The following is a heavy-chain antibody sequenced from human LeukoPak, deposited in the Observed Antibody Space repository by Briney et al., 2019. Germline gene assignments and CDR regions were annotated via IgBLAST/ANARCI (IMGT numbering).Heavy chain of an antibody. D-gene: IGHD3-3*01. CDR2: IYYSGST. Sequence: SETLSLTCTVSGGSISSHYWSWIRQPPGKGLEWIGYIYYSGSTNYNPSLKSRVTISVDTSRNQFSLKLSSVTAADTAVYYCARTSDDFWSGYYGRGDYYYYMDVWGKGTTVTVSS. CDR3: ARTSDDFWSGYYGRGDYYYYMDV. J-gene: IGHJ6*03. V-gene: IGHV4-59*11. CDR1: GGSISSHY.